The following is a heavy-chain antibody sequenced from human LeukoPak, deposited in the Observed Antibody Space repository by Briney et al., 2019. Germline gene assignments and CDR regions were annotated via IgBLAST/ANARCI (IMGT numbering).Heavy chain of an antibody. CDR3: AKSYLNGEHRQMAFDI. D-gene: IGHD4-17*01. Sequence: PGGSLRLSCAASGFTFSSYGMHWVRQAPGKGLEWVAFIRYDGSNKYYADSVKGRFTISRDNSKNTLYLQMNSLRAEDTAVYYRAKSYLNGEHRQMAFDIWGQGTMVTVSS. CDR2: IRYDGSNK. J-gene: IGHJ3*02. CDR1: GFTFSSYG. V-gene: IGHV3-30*02.